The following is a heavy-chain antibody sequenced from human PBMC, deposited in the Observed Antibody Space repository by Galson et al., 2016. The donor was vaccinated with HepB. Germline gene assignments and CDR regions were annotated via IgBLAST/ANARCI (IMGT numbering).Heavy chain of an antibody. D-gene: IGHD5/OR15-5a*01. CDR2: IYYSGST. CDR1: GGSISSSGDY. J-gene: IGHJ4*02. V-gene: IGHV4-39*01. CDR3: AKANSVETFDY. Sequence: SETLSLTCTVSGGSISSSGDYWGWIRQPPGKGLEWIGSIYYSGSTHFNPSLKSRVTISVDTSKTQFSLKLSSVTAADTAVYYCAKANSVETFDYWGQGTLVTVSS.